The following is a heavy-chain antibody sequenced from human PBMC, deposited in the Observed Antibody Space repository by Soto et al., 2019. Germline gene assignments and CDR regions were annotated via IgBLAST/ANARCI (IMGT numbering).Heavy chain of an antibody. Sequence: SETLSLTCAVYGGSFSGYYWSWIRQPPGKGLEWIGEINHSGSTNYNPSLKSRVTISVDTSKNQFSLKLSSVTAADTAVYYCARAATVVTPAFDIWGQGTRVTVS. CDR2: INHSGST. V-gene: IGHV4-34*01. CDR1: GGSFSGYY. D-gene: IGHD4-17*01. J-gene: IGHJ3*02. CDR3: ARAATVVTPAFDI.